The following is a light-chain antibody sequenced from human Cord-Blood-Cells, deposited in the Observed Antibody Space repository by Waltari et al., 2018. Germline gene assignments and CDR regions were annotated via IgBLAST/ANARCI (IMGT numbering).Light chain of an antibody. Sequence: QSALTHPASVPGSPGQSITIPCTGTSRAVGGFNNVSWYQQHPGKAPKLMIYDVSNRPSGVSNRFSGSKSGNTASLTISGLQAEDEADYYCSSYTSSSTYVFGTGTKVTVL. CDR2: DVS. CDR1: SRAVGGFNN. CDR3: SSYTSSSTYV. V-gene: IGLV2-14*01. J-gene: IGLJ1*01.